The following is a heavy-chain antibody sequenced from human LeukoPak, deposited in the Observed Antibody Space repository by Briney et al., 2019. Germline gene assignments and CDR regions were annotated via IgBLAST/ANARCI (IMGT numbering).Heavy chain of an antibody. CDR3: ARSGYCTNALCLGWFDP. CDR2: IYPGDSDT. V-gene: IGHV5-51*01. CDR1: GYSFTSYW. J-gene: IGHJ5*02. D-gene: IGHD2-8*01. Sequence: GESLKISCKGSGYSFTSYWIAWVRQMPGKGPEWMGIIYPGDSDTRYSPSFQGQVTISADKSISTAYLQWSSLKASDTAMYYCARSGYCTNALCLGWFDPWGQGTLVTVSS.